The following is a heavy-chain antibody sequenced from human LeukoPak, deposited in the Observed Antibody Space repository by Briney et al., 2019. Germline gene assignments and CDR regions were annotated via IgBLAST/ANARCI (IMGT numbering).Heavy chain of an antibody. CDR1: GDSVSSNS. CDR3: AREGSSWYEYYFDY. Sequence: SQTLSLTCAISGDSVSSNSWNWIRQSPSRGLEWLGRTYYKSKWFNDYAVSMEGRITITPDTSKNQFSLKLSSVTAADTAVYYCAREGSSWYEYYFDYWGQGTLVTVSS. V-gene: IGHV6-1*01. CDR2: TYYKSKWFN. J-gene: IGHJ4*02. D-gene: IGHD6-13*01.